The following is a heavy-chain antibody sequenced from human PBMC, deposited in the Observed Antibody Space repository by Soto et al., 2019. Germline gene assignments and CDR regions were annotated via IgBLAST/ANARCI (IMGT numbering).Heavy chain of an antibody. D-gene: IGHD3-10*01. CDR3: ARSPRITMVRGAICYFDY. CDR1: GFSLSTSGVG. CDR2: IYWDDDK. V-gene: IGHV2-5*02. Sequence: QITLKESGPTLVKPTQTLTLTCTFSGFSLSTSGVGVGWIRQPPGKALEWLALIYWDDDKRYSPSLKSRLTITKDTSKNQVVLTMTNMDPVDTATYYCARSPRITMVRGAICYFDYWGQGTLVTVSS. J-gene: IGHJ4*02.